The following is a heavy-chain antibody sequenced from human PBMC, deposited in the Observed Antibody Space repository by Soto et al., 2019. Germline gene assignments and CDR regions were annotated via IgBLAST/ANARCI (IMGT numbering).Heavy chain of an antibody. CDR3: ARDSVRDYLYYYYGMDV. J-gene: IGHJ6*02. D-gene: IGHD4-17*01. Sequence: AGGSLRLSCAASGFTFSSYTMNWVRQAPRRGLEWVSSIGTSSSYIYYADSVKGRFTISRDNAKNSLFLQMNSLRADDTAVYYCARDSVRDYLYYYYGMDVWGQGTTVTVSS. CDR2: IGTSSSYI. V-gene: IGHV3-21*01. CDR1: GFTFSSYT.